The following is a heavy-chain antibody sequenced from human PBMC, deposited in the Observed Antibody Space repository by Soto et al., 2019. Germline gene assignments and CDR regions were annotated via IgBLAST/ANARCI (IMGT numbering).Heavy chain of an antibody. V-gene: IGHV3-23*01. CDR3: ARGPPGDCGGDCHPDY. J-gene: IGHJ4*02. CDR1: GFTFSSYA. CDR2: ISGGGGTT. D-gene: IGHD2-21*02. Sequence: EVQLLESGGGLVQPGGSLRLSCAASGFTFSSYAMSWVRQAPGKGLEWVSAISGGGGTTDYADSVKGRFTISRDNAKNSMYLQMNSLRDEDTAVYYCARGPPGDCGGDCHPDYWGQGTLVTVSS.